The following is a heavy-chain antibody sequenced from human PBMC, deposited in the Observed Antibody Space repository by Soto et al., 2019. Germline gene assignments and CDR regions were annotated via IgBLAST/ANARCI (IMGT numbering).Heavy chain of an antibody. CDR1: GFTFSSYS. CDR3: ARDGHDYYGSGSSKYYYYYYGMDV. CDR2: ISSSSSYI. J-gene: IGHJ6*02. D-gene: IGHD3-10*01. Sequence: EVQLVESGGGLVKPGGSLRLSCAASGFTFSSYSMNWVRQAPGKGLEWVSSISSSSSYIYYADSVKGRFTISRDNAKNSLYLQMNSLRAEDTAVYYCARDGHDYYGSGSSKYYYYYYGMDVWGQGTTVTVSS. V-gene: IGHV3-21*01.